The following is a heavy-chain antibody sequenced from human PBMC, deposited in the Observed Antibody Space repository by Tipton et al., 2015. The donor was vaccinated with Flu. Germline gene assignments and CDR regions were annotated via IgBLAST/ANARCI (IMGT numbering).Heavy chain of an antibody. CDR3: SRSTYYYGSGTSDY. Sequence: TLSLTCSVSGDSIGSPYFWGWIRQPPGKGLEWIGSVSHSGNTYYEPSLKSRVTISLDTFQNHFSLKLISVTAADTAVYYCSRSTYYYGSGTSDYWGQGTLVTVSS. J-gene: IGHJ4*02. V-gene: IGHV4-38-2*01. D-gene: IGHD3-10*01. CDR2: VSHSGNT. CDR1: GDSIGSPYF.